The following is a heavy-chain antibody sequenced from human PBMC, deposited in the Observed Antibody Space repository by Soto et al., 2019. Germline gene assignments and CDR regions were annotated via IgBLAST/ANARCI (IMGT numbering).Heavy chain of an antibody. V-gene: IGHV3-53*01. CDR2: IWSAGLT. CDR3: ARELPPDL. J-gene: IGHJ5*02. Sequence: VGSLRISCAASGFTVSSKYMNWVRQAPGKGLEWVSIIWSAGLTYYADSVGGRFTISRDISKNILFLQMNNLRAEDSAIYYCARELPPDLWGQGTLVTVSS. D-gene: IGHD2-15*01. CDR1: GFTVSSKY.